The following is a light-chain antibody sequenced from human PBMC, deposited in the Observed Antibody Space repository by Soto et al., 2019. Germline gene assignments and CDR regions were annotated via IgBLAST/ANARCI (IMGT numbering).Light chain of an antibody. CDR1: QIFTSNF. CDR3: QQYDSSPLT. CDR2: GAS. J-gene: IGKJ4*01. Sequence: EIVLTQSPGTLSLSPGERATLSCRASQIFTSNFLAWYQQKPGQAPRLLIYGASSRATGIPDRFSGSGSGTDFTLTISRLEPEDFAVYYCQQYDSSPLTFGRGTKVEIK. V-gene: IGKV3-20*01.